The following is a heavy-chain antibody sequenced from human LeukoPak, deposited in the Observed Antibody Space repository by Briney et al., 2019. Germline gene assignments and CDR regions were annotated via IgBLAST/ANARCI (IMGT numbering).Heavy chain of an antibody. CDR2: IYHSGST. J-gene: IGHJ4*02. Sequence: SETLSLTCAVSGYSISSGYYWGWIRQPPGKGLEWIGSIYHSGSTNYNPSLKSRVTISVDTSKNQFSLKLSSVTAADTAVYYCARGWFGEFHFDYWGQGTLVTVSS. V-gene: IGHV4-38-2*01. D-gene: IGHD3-10*01. CDR1: GYSISSGYY. CDR3: ARGWFGEFHFDY.